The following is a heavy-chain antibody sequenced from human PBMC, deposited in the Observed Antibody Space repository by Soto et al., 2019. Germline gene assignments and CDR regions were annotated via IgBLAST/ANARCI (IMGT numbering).Heavy chain of an antibody. D-gene: IGHD6-6*01. V-gene: IGHV4-30-4*01. CDR1: GGSISTGDYY. CDR3: ARVPVNYSSSSPFDY. J-gene: IGHJ4*02. CDR2: IYYSGST. Sequence: SETLSLTCSVSGGSISTGDYYWSWIRQPPGKGLEWIGYIYYSGSTYYNPSLKSRVTISVHTSKNQFSLKVSSVTAADTAVYYCARVPVNYSSSSPFDYWGQGTLVTVSS.